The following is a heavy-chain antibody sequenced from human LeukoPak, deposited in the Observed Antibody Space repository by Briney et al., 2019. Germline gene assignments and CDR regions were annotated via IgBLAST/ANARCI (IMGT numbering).Heavy chain of an antibody. J-gene: IGHJ5*02. Sequence: PGGSLRLSCAASGFVFSSYGMHWVRQAPGKGLEWVAVIYCDENKKYYADSVKGRFTISRDNPKNTLYLQMNSLRAEDTAMYFCAKGRVANWFDPWGQGTLVTVSS. V-gene: IGHV3-33*06. CDR2: IYCDENKK. D-gene: IGHD2-15*01. CDR3: AKGRVANWFDP. CDR1: GFVFSSYG.